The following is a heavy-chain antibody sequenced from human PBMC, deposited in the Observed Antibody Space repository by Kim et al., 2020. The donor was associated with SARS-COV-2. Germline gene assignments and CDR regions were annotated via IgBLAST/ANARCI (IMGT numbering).Heavy chain of an antibody. CDR3: ARGEKLTSY. Sequence: GSTSYAQKCQCRVTMTRDTATSTVYMELSSLRSEDTAVYYCARGEKLTSYWGQGTLVTVSS. V-gene: IGHV1-46*01. D-gene: IGHD3-10*01. J-gene: IGHJ4*02. CDR2: GST.